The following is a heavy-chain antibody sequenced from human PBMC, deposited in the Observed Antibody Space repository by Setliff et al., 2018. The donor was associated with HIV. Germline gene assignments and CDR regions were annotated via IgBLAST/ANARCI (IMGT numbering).Heavy chain of an antibody. Sequence: SETLSLTCTVPGGSISSGGFYWTWIRQHPGKGLEWIGYIYNTGSTYHSPSLESRVTISIDTSKNQFSLKLSSVTAADTAVYYCARGLSFYDPGGFDYWGQGTLVTVSS. CDR2: IYNTGST. J-gene: IGHJ4*02. CDR1: GGSISSGGFY. V-gene: IGHV4-31*03. D-gene: IGHD3-22*01. CDR3: ARGLSFYDPGGFDY.